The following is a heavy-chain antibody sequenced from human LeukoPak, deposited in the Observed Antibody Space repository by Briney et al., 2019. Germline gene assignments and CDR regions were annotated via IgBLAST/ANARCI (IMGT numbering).Heavy chain of an antibody. V-gene: IGHV3-9*01. CDR1: GFTFDDYA. CDR2: ISWNSGSI. D-gene: IGHD2-2*01. Sequence: GGSLRLSCAASGFTFDDYAMHWVRQAPGKGLEWVSGISWNSGSIGYADSVKGRFTISRDNAKNSLYLQMNSLRAEDTALYYCAKVGVVVPAARGGDYWGQGTLVTVSS. J-gene: IGHJ4*02. CDR3: AKVGVVVPAARGGDY.